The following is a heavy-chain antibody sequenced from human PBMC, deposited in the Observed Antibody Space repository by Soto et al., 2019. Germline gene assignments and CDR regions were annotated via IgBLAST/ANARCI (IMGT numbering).Heavy chain of an antibody. CDR1: GFSLSTDEVG. CDR2: IYWDDDK. V-gene: IGHV2-5*02. CDR3: VLRRNIYNNGWSWLDP. Sequence: SGPTLVNPTQTLTLTCTFSGFSLSTDEVGVGWVRQSPGKALEWLALIYWDDDKRYSPSLKHRLTITRDTSNNQVVLTMTNMDPVDAGTYYCVLRRNIYNNGWSWLDPWGQGTLVTVSS. D-gene: IGHD6-19*01. J-gene: IGHJ5*02.